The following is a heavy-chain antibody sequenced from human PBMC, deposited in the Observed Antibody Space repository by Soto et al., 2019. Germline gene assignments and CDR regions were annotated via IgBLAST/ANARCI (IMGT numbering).Heavy chain of an antibody. Sequence: GGSLRLSCAASGFTFSSYAMHWVRQAPGKGLEWVAVISYDGSNKYYADSVKGRFTISRDNSKNTLYLQMNSLRAEDTAVYYCASYIAAAGTSDWYFDLWGRGTLVTVSS. CDR2: ISYDGSNK. CDR3: ASYIAAAGTSDWYFDL. J-gene: IGHJ2*01. V-gene: IGHV3-30-3*01. D-gene: IGHD6-13*01. CDR1: GFTFSSYA.